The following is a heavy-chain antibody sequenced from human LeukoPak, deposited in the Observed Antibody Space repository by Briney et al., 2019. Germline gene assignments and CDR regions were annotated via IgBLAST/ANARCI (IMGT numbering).Heavy chain of an antibody. CDR1: GGSMSDQY. D-gene: IGHD5-12*01. Sequence: SETLSLTCGVSGGSMSDQYWSWIRQPPGKGLEWIGFIYDTGRTTYNGRTNYSPSLARRLTISMDTSKNQFSLRLTSVTAADTAVYFCARGHRYNNGYPCFDCWGQGTLVSVS. CDR2: IYDTGRTTYNGRT. J-gene: IGHJ4*02. CDR3: ARGHRYNNGYPCFDC. V-gene: IGHV4-59*11.